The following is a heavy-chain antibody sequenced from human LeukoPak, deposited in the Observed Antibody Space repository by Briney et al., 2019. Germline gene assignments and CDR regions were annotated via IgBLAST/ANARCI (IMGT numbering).Heavy chain of an antibody. CDR2: ILSGGAP. V-gene: IGHV3-23*01. CDR1: GFTFRNYA. D-gene: IGHD4-17*01. Sequence: PGGSLRLSCVASGFTFRNYAVMWVRQSPGQGLEWVSAILSGGAPKYEDSVKGRFTISTDNSRSTLFLQMNSLRPDDTAQYFCAREPNGDYIGAFDFWGQGTGVTVSS. CDR3: AREPNGDYIGAFDF. J-gene: IGHJ3*01.